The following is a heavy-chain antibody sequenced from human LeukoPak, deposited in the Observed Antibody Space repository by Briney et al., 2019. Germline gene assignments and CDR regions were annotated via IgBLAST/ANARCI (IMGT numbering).Heavy chain of an antibody. D-gene: IGHD4-17*01. V-gene: IGHV1-8*01. Sequence: ASVKVSCKASGYTFTSYDINWVRQATGQGLEWMGWMNPNSGNTGYAQKFQGRVTMTRNTSISTAYMELSSLRSEDTAVYYCARVHTVTTGLFDYWGQGTLVTVSS. J-gene: IGHJ4*02. CDR2: MNPNSGNT. CDR3: ARVHTVTTGLFDY. CDR1: GYTFTSYD.